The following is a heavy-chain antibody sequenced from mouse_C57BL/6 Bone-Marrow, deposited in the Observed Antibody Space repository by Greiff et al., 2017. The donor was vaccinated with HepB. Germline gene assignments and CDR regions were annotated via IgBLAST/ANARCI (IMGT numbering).Heavy chain of an antibody. D-gene: IGHD1-1*01. CDR3: AREDYGSSSWFAY. J-gene: IGHJ3*01. V-gene: IGHV5-16*01. Sequence: EVKLVESEEGLVQPGSSMKLSCTASGFTFSDYYMAWVRQVPEKGLEWVANINYDGSSTYYLDSLKSRFIISRDNAKNILYLQMSSLKSEDTATYYCAREDYGSSSWFAYWGQGTLVTVSA. CDR1: GFTFSDYY. CDR2: INYDGSST.